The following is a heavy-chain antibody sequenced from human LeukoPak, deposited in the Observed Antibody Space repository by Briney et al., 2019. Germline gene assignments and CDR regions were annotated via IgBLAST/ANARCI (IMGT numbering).Heavy chain of an antibody. Sequence: ASVKVSCKASGYTFTSYDINWVRQATGQGLEWMGWMNPNSGNTGYAQKFQGRVTMTRNTSISTAYMELSSLRAEDTAVYYCAKDYGPPGNSHQRYCRFCGVGSMDVWGQGTTVTVSS. CDR3: AKDYGPPGNSHQRYCRFCGVGSMDV. CDR2: MNPNSGNT. V-gene: IGHV1-8*01. D-gene: IGHD3-9*01. J-gene: IGHJ6*02. CDR1: GYTFTSYD.